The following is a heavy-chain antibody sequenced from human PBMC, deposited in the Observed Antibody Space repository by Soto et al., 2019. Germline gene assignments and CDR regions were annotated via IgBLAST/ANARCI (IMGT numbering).Heavy chain of an antibody. Sequence: GSMGLACAACGVTVSSYSMSWVRQAPGKGLEWVSGFRTGGDDATTYYADSVKGRFTISRDNSKNMLFLQMNSLRAEDTAIYYCAKKANSAPGSQYFDNWGQGTLVTVSS. CDR1: GVTVSSYS. CDR2: FRTGGDDATT. D-gene: IGHD3-10*01. J-gene: IGHJ4*02. V-gene: IGHV3-23*01. CDR3: AKKANSAPGSQYFDN.